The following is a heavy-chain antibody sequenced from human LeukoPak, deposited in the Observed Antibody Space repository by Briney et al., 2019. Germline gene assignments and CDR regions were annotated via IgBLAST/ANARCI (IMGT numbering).Heavy chain of an antibody. D-gene: IGHD3-10*01. CDR1: GDSISGSSYY. CDR2: IYYSGST. CDR3: AREMEDKSFSFGELRKNYYYYMDV. J-gene: IGHJ6*03. Sequence: SETLSLTCSVSGDSISGSSYYWGWIRQPPGKGLEWIGSIYYSGSTYYNPSLKSRVTISVDTSKNQFSLKLSSVTAADTAVYYCAREMEDKSFSFGELRKNYYYYMDVWGKGTTVTISS. V-gene: IGHV4-39*07.